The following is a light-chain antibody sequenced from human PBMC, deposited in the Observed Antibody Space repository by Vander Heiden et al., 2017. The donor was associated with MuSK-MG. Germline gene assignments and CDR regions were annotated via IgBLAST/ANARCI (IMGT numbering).Light chain of an antibody. CDR2: DAS. CDR1: QSISTF. J-gene: IGKJ5*01. Sequence: EIVLTQSPATLSLSPGERATLSCRASQSISTFLAWYQQKPGQTPRLLIFDASNRATGIPARFSGSGSATDFTLTISSLEPEDFAVYYCQQRYTWPITFGQGTRLDIK. V-gene: IGKV3-11*01. CDR3: QQRYTWPIT.